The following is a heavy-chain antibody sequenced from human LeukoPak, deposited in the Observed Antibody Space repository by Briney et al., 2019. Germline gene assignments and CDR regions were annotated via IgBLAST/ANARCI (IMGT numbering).Heavy chain of an antibody. CDR1: GDSISSYY. J-gene: IGHJ4*02. V-gene: IGHV4-39*01. CDR3: ARQLETYYYDSSGTLPFDY. D-gene: IGHD3-22*01. Sequence: SETLSLTCTVSGDSISSYYWGWIRQPPGKGLEWIGSTYYSGSTYYNPSLKSRVTISIDTSKNQFSLKLSSVTAADTAVYYCARQLETYYYDSSGTLPFDYWGQGTLVTVSS. CDR2: TYYSGST.